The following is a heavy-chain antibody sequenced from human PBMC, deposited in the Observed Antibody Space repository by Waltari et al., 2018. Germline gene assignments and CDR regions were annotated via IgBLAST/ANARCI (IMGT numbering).Heavy chain of an antibody. J-gene: IGHJ4*02. CDR2: ISPGSTYI. Sequence: KLVESGGGLVKPGGSLRLSCADSGFTFDAYTIDWVRQAPGKGLEWVSSISPGSTYIYYTDSVKGRFTISRDNAKNSVYLHMNSLRVEDTALYYCARRPPNYTDYTNGDDYWGQGTPVTVSS. CDR3: ARRPPNYTDYTNGDDY. D-gene: IGHD2-8*01. V-gene: IGHV3-21*01. CDR1: GFTFDAYT.